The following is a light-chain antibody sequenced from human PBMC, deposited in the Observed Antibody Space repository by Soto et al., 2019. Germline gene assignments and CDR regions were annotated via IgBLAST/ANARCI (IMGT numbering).Light chain of an antibody. CDR2: AAS. Sequence: DSQMTQSPSSLSASVGDRVTITCRASQSISNYLNWYQRKAGKAPKVLIYAASSLQRGVPSRFSGSGSGTDFTLIISSLQPEDFATYYCQQSYSPLWTFGQGTKVDIK. V-gene: IGKV1-39*01. CDR1: QSISNY. J-gene: IGKJ1*01. CDR3: QQSYSPLWT.